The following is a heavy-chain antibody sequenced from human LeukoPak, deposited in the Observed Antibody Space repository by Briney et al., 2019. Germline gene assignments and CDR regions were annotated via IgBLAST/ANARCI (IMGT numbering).Heavy chain of an antibody. V-gene: IGHV3-21*01. D-gene: IGHD3-10*02. Sequence: PGGSLRLSCAASGFTFSSYSINWVRQAPGKGLEWVSSISRTSSDIYYADSVKGRFTISRDNAKNSLFLQMNSLRAEDTAVYYCLSGEGPYWGQGTLVTVSS. J-gene: IGHJ4*02. CDR1: GFTFSSYS. CDR2: ISRTSSDI. CDR3: LSGEGPY.